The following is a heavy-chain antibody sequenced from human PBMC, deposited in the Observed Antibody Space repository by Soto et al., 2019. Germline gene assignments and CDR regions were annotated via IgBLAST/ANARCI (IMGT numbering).Heavy chain of an antibody. CDR1: GFTFSSYP. V-gene: IGHV3-30-3*01. CDR2: ISYDGSNK. Sequence: QVQLVESGGGVVQPGRSLRLSCAASGFTFSSYPMHWVRQAPGKGLEWVAVISYDGSNKYYADSVKGRFTISRDNFKNTLYLQMNSLRAEDTAVYYCARESYYFDYWGQGTLVTVSS. J-gene: IGHJ4*02. CDR3: ARESYYFDY.